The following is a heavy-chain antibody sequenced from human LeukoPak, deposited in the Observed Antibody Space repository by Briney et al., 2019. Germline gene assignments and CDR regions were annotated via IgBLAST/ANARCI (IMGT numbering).Heavy chain of an antibody. D-gene: IGHD3-22*01. CDR2: ISAYNGNT. V-gene: IGHV1-18*01. Sequence: ASVKVSCKASGYTFTSYGISWVRQAPGQGLECMGWISAYNGNTNYAQKLQGRVTMTTDTSTSTAYMELRSLRSDDTAVYYCARRSTWRRPVYYDSSGYSDYWGQGTLVTVSS. J-gene: IGHJ4*02. CDR3: ARRSTWRRPVYYDSSGYSDY. CDR1: GYTFTSYG.